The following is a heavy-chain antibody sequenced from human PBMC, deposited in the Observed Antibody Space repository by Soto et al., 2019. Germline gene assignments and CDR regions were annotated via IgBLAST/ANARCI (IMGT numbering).Heavy chain of an antibody. Sequence: QVQLVQSGAEVKKPGSSVKVSCKASGGTFSSYAISWVRQAPGQGLEWMGGILPIFGTANYAQKFQGRVTITADDSTSTAYMELSSLRDEDTAVYYCARDLRPGSSGQYYFDYWGQGNLVPGSS. CDR3: ARDLRPGSSGQYYFDY. CDR2: ILPIFGTA. V-gene: IGHV1-69*01. CDR1: GGTFSSYA. J-gene: IGHJ4*02. D-gene: IGHD6-19*01.